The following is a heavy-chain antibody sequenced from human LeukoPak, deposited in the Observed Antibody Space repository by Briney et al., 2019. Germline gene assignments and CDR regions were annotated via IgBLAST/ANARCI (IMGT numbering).Heavy chain of an antibody. J-gene: IGHJ3*02. Sequence: ASVKVSCKASGYTFTSYGISWVRQAPGQGLEWMGWISAYNGNTNYAQKLQGRVTMTTNTSTSTAYMELRSLRSDDTAVYYCARGTLVVPAANDAFDIWGQGTMVTVSS. CDR1: GYTFTSYG. D-gene: IGHD2-2*01. CDR2: ISAYNGNT. V-gene: IGHV1-18*01. CDR3: ARGTLVVPAANDAFDI.